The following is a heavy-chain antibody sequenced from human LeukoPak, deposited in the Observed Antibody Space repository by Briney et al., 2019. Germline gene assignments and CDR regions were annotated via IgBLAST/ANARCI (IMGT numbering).Heavy chain of an antibody. CDR2: ISGSASIT. CDR3: ATGAASIGWLSHDH. J-gene: IGHJ4*02. Sequence: GGSLRLSCAASGFTFSSFSMSWVRQTPGKGLEWVSDISGSASITKYADSVKGRFIISRDNSKNTLFLQMNSLTAEDTAVYYCATGAASIGWLSHDHWGQGTLVTVSS. CDR1: GFTFSSFS. D-gene: IGHD2-15*01. V-gene: IGHV3-23*01.